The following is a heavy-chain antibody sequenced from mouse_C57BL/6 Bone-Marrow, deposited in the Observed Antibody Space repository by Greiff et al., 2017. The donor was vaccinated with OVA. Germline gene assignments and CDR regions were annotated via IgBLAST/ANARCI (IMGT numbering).Heavy chain of an antibody. D-gene: IGHD1-1*01. Sequence: EVKVVESGEGLVKPGGSLKLSCAASGFTFSSYAMSWVRQTPEKRLEWVAYISSGGDYIYYADTVKGRFTISRDNARNTLYLQMSSLKSEDTAMYYCTRDYYGSSGWYFDVWGTGTTVTVSS. CDR2: ISSGGDYI. J-gene: IGHJ1*03. V-gene: IGHV5-9-1*02. CDR3: TRDYYGSSGWYFDV. CDR1: GFTFSSYA.